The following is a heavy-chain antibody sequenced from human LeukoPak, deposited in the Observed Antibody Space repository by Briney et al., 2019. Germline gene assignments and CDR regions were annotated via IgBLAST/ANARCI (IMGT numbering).Heavy chain of an antibody. CDR1: GFTFSSYA. D-gene: IGHD5-18*01. CDR2: ISYDGSNK. CDR3: ARVARGYSYGLLGWYFDL. J-gene: IGHJ2*01. Sequence: GGSLRLSCAASGFTFSSYAMHWVRQAPGKGLEWVAVISYDGSNKYYADSVKGRFTISRDNSKNTLYLQMNSLRAEDTAVYYCARVARGYSYGLLGWYFDLWGRGTLVTVSS. V-gene: IGHV3-30*14.